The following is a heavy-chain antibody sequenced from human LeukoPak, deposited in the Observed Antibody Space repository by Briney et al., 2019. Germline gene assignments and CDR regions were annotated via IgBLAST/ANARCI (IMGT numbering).Heavy chain of an antibody. V-gene: IGHV4-30-4*07. D-gene: IGHD6-6*01. Sequence: SETLSLTCGVSGGSISSGCYSWSWIRQPPGKAPEWIGYIFRSGTTYYNPSLKGRVTISVDTSKNQFSLKLRSVTAADTAVYYCARVRVAARPFNWFDPWGQGTLVTVSS. CDR2: IFRSGTT. J-gene: IGHJ5*02. CDR3: ARVRVAARPFNWFDP. CDR1: GGSISSGCYS.